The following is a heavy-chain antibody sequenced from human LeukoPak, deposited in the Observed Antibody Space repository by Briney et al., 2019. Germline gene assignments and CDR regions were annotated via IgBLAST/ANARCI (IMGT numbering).Heavy chain of an antibody. D-gene: IGHD3-22*01. CDR2: ISSSSNTI. Sequence: GGSLRLSCAGSGFTFSNYEMNWVRQAPGKGLDWVSYISSSSNTIYYADSVKGRFTISRDNDKNSLYLQMNSLRDEDTAVYYCARAHGGSGYYLPLDYWGQGALVTVSS. CDR3: ARAHGGSGYYLPLDY. V-gene: IGHV3-48*02. J-gene: IGHJ4*02. CDR1: GFTFSNYE.